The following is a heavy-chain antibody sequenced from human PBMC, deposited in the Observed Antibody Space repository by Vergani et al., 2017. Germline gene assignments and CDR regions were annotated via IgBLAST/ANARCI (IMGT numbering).Heavy chain of an antibody. D-gene: IGHD3-3*01. CDR1: GGSFSGYY. CDR3: ASLYNHYDFWSGYLNYYYYGMYV. Sequence: QVQLQQWGAGLLKPSETLSLTCAVYGGSFSGYYWSWIRQPPGKGLEWIGEINHSGSTNYNPSLKSRVTISVDTSKNQFSLKLSSVTAADTAVYYCASLYNHYDFWSGYLNYYYYGMYVWGQGTTVTVSS. J-gene: IGHJ6*02. CDR2: INHSGST. V-gene: IGHV4-34*01.